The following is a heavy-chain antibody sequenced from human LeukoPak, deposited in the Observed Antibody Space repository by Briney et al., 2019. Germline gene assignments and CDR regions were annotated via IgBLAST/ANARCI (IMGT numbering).Heavy chain of an antibody. J-gene: IGHJ4*02. CDR1: GFTFSSYE. CDR2: ISSSGSTI. V-gene: IGHV3-48*03. Sequence: PGGSLRLSCAASGFTFSSYEMNWVRQAPGKGLEWVSYISSSGSTIYYADSVKGRLTISRDNAKNSLYLQMNSLRAEDTAVYYCARVRVLWFGEIDYWGQGTLVTVSS. CDR3: ARVRVLWFGEIDY. D-gene: IGHD3-10*01.